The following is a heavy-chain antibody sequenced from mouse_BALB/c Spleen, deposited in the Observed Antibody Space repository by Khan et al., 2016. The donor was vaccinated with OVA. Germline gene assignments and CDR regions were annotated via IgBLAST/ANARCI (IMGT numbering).Heavy chain of an antibody. D-gene: IGHD1-1*01. Sequence: QVQLQQPGAELVKPGASVKLSCKASGYTFTSYYMYWVKQRPGQGLEWIGEINPSNGGTNVNEKFKSKATLTVDKSSSTAYMELSSLTSEDSAVYYCTRGGYGSPFAYWGQGTLVTVSA. CDR2: INPSNGGT. V-gene: IGHV1S81*02. CDR1: GYTFTSYY. J-gene: IGHJ3*01. CDR3: TRGGYGSPFAY.